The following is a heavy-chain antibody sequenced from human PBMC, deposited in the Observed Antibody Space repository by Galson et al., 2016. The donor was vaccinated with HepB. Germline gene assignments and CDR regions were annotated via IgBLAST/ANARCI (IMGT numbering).Heavy chain of an antibody. CDR1: GFTVSSYA. Sequence: SLRLSCAASGFTVSSYAMHWVRQAPGKGLEWVALISYDGSNKYYADSVKGRFTISRDNSKNTLYLQMNSLRDEDTAVYYCARDRGEEWQLRGVFVYWGQGILVTVSS. V-gene: IGHV3-30-3*01. J-gene: IGHJ4*02. CDR2: ISYDGSNK. CDR3: ARDRGEEWQLRGVFVY. D-gene: IGHD3-16*01.